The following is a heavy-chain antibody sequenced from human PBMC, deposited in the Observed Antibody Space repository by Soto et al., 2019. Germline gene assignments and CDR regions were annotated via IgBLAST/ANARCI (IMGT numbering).Heavy chain of an antibody. D-gene: IGHD3-22*01. CDR2: IYYSGST. V-gene: IGHV4-61*01. CDR1: GGSVSSGSYY. CDR3: ARGSSITMIVVVGDYFDY. J-gene: IGHJ4*02. Sequence: PSETLSLTCTVSGGSVSSGSYYWSWIRQPPGKGLEWIGYIYYSGSTNYNPSLKSRVTISVDTSKNQFSLKLSSVTAADTAVYYCARGSSITMIVVVGDYFDYWGQGTLVTVSS.